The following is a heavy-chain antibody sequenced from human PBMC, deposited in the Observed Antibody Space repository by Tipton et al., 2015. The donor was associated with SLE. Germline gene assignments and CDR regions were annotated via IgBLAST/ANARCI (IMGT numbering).Heavy chain of an antibody. CDR2: INPSTGGT. D-gene: IGHD6-19*01. J-gene: IGHJ4*02. V-gene: IGHV1-2*02. Sequence: QSGAEVKKPGASVKVSCKASGYTFTGFYVHWVRQAPGQGLEWMGWINPSTGGTTYAQNFQGRVAMTRDTSITTAYMELSGLTSDDTAVYFCAIAVAGTLFFDYWGQGTLVTVSS. CDR3: AIAVAGTLFFDY. CDR1: GYTFTGFY.